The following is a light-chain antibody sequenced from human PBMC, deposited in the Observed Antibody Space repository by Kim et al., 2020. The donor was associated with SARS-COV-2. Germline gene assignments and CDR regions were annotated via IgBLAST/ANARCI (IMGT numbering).Light chain of an antibody. CDR2: YDS. Sequence: VPGKPAGITFGGHNMGSKSVLWYQQKPGQAPVLVIYYDSDRPSGIPERFSGSNSGNTATLTISRVEAGDEADYYCQVWDSAVVFGGGTQLTVL. J-gene: IGLJ2*01. CDR1: NMGSKS. CDR3: QVWDSAVV. V-gene: IGLV3-21*04.